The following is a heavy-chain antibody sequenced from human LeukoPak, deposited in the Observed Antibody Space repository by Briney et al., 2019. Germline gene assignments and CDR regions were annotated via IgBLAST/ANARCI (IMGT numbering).Heavy chain of an antibody. CDR1: GFTFSSYS. D-gene: IGHD3-3*01. J-gene: IGHJ3*02. CDR3: AKPITVSGATDGFDI. CDR2: IKQDGNEK. Sequence: GGSLRLSCAASGFTFSSYSMNWVRQAPGKGLEWVANIKQDGNEKYYVDSVKGRFTSPRDNAKNSLYLQMNILRVEDTAVYYCAKPITVSGATDGFDIWGQGTMVTVSS. V-gene: IGHV3-7*01.